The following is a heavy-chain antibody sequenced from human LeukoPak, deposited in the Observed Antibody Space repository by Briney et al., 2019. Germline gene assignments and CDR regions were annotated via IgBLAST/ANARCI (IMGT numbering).Heavy chain of an antibody. CDR2: IYHSGST. V-gene: IGHV4-30-2*01. CDR1: GGSISSGGYY. J-gene: IGHJ4*02. CDR3: ARERGGNVLFDY. D-gene: IGHD3-16*01. Sequence: SETLSLTCTVSGGSISSGGYYWSWIRQPPGKGLEWIGYIYHSGSTYYNPSLKSRVTISVDRSKNQFSLKLSSVTAADTAVYYCARERGGNVLFDYWGQGTLVTVSS.